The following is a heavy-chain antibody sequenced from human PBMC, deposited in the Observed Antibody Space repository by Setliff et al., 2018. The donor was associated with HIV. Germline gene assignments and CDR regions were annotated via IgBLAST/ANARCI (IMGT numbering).Heavy chain of an antibody. CDR2: LSYSGST. CDR3: ARVKYNSGWLRPPHYFDN. Sequence: PSETLSLTCTVSGGSISSSSYYWGWIRQPPGKGLEWIVSLSYSGSTHYNPSLKSRVTISVDTSKNQFSLNLSSVPAADTAVYYCARVKYNSGWLRPPHYFDNWGQGALVTVSS. V-gene: IGHV4-39*07. J-gene: IGHJ4*02. D-gene: IGHD6-19*01. CDR1: GGSISSSSYY.